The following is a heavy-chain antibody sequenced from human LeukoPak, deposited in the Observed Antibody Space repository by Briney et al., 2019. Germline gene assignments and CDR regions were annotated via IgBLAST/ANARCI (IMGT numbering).Heavy chain of an antibody. CDR2: ISNRGYST. CDR1: GFTFSDHY. V-gene: IGHV3-11*01. Sequence: GRSLRLSCAASGFTFSDHYMSWIRQTPGEGLEWVSYISNRGYSTYYADSVKGRFTISRDNAKNSLYLEMQSLRAEDTAVYYCARNKRRFDQWGEGTVVTVSS. CDR3: ARNKRRFDQ. D-gene: IGHD1/OR15-1a*01. J-gene: IGHJ4*02.